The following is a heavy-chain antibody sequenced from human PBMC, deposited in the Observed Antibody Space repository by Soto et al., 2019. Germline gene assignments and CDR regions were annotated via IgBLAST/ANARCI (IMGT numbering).Heavy chain of an antibody. V-gene: IGHV3-23*01. J-gene: IGHJ5*02. CDR3: AKDRSTYYVVPPFDP. CDR1: GFTFSSYA. D-gene: IGHD3-16*01. Sequence: GGSLRLSCAASGFTFSSYAMSWVRQAPGKGLEWVSAISGSGGSTYYADSVKDRFTISRDNSKNTLYLQMNSLRAEDTAVYYCAKDRSTYYVVPPFDPWGQGTLVTVSS. CDR2: ISGSGGST.